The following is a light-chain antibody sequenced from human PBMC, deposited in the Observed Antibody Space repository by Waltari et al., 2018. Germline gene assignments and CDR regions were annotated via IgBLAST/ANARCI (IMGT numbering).Light chain of an antibody. CDR2: ASS. V-gene: IGKV1-12*01. J-gene: IGKJ1*01. CDR3: QQANTSPRT. CDR1: QLINTW. Sequence: DVQMTQSPSSVSASVGDRVTITCRASQLINTWLAWYQQHPGKAPKLLIYASSILHVGVPSRFSGSGSGTEFTLTIASLQPEDFATYYCQQANTSPRTFGQGTKLE.